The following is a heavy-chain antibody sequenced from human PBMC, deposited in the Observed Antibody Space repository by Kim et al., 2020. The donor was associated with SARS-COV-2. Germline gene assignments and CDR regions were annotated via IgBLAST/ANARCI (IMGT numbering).Heavy chain of an antibody. CDR1: GFTFSSYA. CDR2: ISGSGGST. V-gene: IGHV3-23*01. D-gene: IGHD6-19*01. Sequence: GGSLRLSCAASGFTFSSYAMSWVRQAPGKGLEWVSAISGSGGSTYYADSVKGRFTISRDNSKNTLYLQMNSLRAEDTAVYYCAKEGDSSGWGRAYYFDYWGQGTLVTVSS. CDR3: AKEGDSSGWGRAYYFDY. J-gene: IGHJ4*02.